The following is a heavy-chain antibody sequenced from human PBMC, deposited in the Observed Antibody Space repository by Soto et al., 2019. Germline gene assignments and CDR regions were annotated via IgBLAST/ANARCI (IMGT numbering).Heavy chain of an antibody. Sequence: GGSLRLSCAASGFTFSSYAMSWVRQAPGKGLEWVSAISGSGGSTYYADSVKGRFTISRDNSKNTLYLQMNSLRAEDTAVYYCAKFGMATTKRSPPYYIDYWGQGALVTVSS. J-gene: IGHJ4*02. D-gene: IGHD1-1*01. CDR3: AKFGMATTKRSPPYYIDY. V-gene: IGHV3-23*01. CDR2: ISGSGGST. CDR1: GFTFSSYA.